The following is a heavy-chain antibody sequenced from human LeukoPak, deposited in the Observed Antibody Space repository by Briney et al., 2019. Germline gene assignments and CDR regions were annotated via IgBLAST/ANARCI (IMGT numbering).Heavy chain of an antibody. D-gene: IGHD6-19*01. V-gene: IGHV5-51*01. Sequence: GESLKISCKGSGYSFTTYWIAWVRHMPRKGLEWMGMIYPGDSDTTYSPSFHGQATISVDKSVSTAYMQWSSMKASDTAMYYCARLLEGVAGTWGYWGQGTLVTVS. CDR1: GYSFTTYW. J-gene: IGHJ4*02. CDR3: ARLLEGVAGTWGY. CDR2: IYPGDSDT.